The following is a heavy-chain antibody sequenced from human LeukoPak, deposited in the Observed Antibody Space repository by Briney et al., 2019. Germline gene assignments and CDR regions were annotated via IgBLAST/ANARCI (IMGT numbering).Heavy chain of an antibody. Sequence: PGGSLRLSCAASGFTFSSYAMGWVRQAPGKGLEWVSAISGSGGSTYYADSVKGRFTISRDNSKNTLYLQMNSLRAEDTAVYYCAKPEYYYDSSGYYSNWGQGTLVTVSS. CDR2: ISGSGGST. V-gene: IGHV3-23*01. CDR3: AKPEYYYDSSGYYSN. J-gene: IGHJ4*02. CDR1: GFTFSSYA. D-gene: IGHD3-22*01.